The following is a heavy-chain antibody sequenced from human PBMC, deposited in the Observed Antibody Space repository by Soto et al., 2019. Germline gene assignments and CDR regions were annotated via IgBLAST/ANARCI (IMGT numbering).Heavy chain of an antibody. Sequence: GESLKISCAASGFTFSDYYMSWIRQAPGKGLEWVSYISSSSSYTNYADSVKGRFTISRDNAKNSLYLQMNSLRAEDTAVYYCARDIYSYGPEFDYWGQGTLVTVSS. V-gene: IGHV3-11*06. CDR1: GFTFSDYY. J-gene: IGHJ4*02. CDR2: ISSSSSYT. D-gene: IGHD5-18*01. CDR3: ARDIYSYGPEFDY.